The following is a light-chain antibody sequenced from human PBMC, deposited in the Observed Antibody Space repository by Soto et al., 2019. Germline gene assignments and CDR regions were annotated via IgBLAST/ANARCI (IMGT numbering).Light chain of an antibody. CDR3: CSYAGSYTLV. V-gene: IGLV2-11*01. Sequence: QSALTQPRSVSGPPGQSVTISCTGTSSDVGGYNYVSWYQQHPDKAPKLMIYDVNKRPSGVPDRFSGSKSGNTASLTISGLQAEDEADYYCCSYAGSYTLVFGGGTKLTVL. J-gene: IGLJ2*01. CDR2: DVN. CDR1: SSDVGGYNY.